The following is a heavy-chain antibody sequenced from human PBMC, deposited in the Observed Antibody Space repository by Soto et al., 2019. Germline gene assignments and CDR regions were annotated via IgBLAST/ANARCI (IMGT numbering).Heavy chain of an antibody. V-gene: IGHV3-33*01. Sequence: QVQLVESGGGVVQPGRSLRLSCAASGFSFSTYGMHWVRQAPGKGLEWVAAIWHDGRYTFHAEAVKGRFTISRDNSKNTLYLQMNSLTAEDTAVYYCARELSDSGKTFDWWGQGTLVTISS. D-gene: IGHD1-1*01. J-gene: IGHJ4*02. CDR2: IWHDGRYT. CDR3: ARELSDSGKTFDW. CDR1: GFSFSTYG.